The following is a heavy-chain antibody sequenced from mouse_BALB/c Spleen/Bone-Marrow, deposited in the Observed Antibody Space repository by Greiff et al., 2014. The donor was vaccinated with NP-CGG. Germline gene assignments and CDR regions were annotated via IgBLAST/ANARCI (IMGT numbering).Heavy chain of an antibody. Sequence: QVQLKESGAELVRPGSSVKISCKASGYAYSSYWMNWVKQRPGQGLEWIGQIYPGDGDTNYNGKFKGKATLTADKSSSTAYMQRSSLTSEDSAVYCCARVRNGADYWGQGTTLTVSS. J-gene: IGHJ2*01. V-gene: IGHV1-80*01. CDR3: ARVRNGADY. CDR2: IYPGDGDT. CDR1: GYAYSSYW.